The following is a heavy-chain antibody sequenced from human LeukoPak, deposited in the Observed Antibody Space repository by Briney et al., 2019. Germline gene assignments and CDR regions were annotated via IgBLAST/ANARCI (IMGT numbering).Heavy chain of an antibody. CDR2: INHSGST. D-gene: IGHD6-19*01. CDR1: GGSFGGYY. J-gene: IGHJ4*02. V-gene: IGHV4-34*01. CDR3: ATAVADNFDY. Sequence: SETLSLTCAVYGGSFGGYYWSWIRQPPGKGLEWIGEINHSGSTNYNPSLKSRVTISVDTSKNQSSLKLSSVTAADTAVYYCATAVADNFDYWGQGTLVTVSS.